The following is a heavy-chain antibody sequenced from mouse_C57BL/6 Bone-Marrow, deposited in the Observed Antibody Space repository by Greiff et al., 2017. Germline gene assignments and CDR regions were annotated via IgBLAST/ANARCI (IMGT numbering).Heavy chain of an antibody. CDR3: ARWDYGSFYWYFDV. D-gene: IGHD1-1*01. J-gene: IGHJ1*03. CDR1: GYTFTSYW. Sequence: QVQLKQPGAELVKPGASVKLSCKASGYTFTSYWMHWVKQRPGRGLEWIGRIDPNSGGTKYNEKFKSKATLTVDKPSSTAYMQLSSLTSEDSAVYYCARWDYGSFYWYFDVWGTGTTGTVSS. CDR2: IDPNSGGT. V-gene: IGHV1-72*01.